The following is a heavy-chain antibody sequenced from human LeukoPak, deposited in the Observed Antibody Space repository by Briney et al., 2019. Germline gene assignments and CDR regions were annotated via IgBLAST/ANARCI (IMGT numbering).Heavy chain of an antibody. V-gene: IGHV1-46*03. D-gene: IGHD1-26*01. Sequence: ASVKVSCQASGYTFTSYYMHWVRQAPGQGLEWIGIINPSGGSTSYAQKSQGRVTMTRDTSTSRVYMELSSLRSEDTAVYYCARDSGSYPSDYWGQGTLVTVSS. J-gene: IGHJ4*02. CDR3: ARDSGSYPSDY. CDR1: GYTFTSYY. CDR2: INPSGGST.